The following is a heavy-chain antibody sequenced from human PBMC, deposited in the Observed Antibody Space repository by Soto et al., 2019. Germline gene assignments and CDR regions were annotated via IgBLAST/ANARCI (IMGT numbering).Heavy chain of an antibody. CDR3: ARGEYCSGGSCYPDFDY. Sequence: SETLSLTYTVSGGSISSYYWSWIRQPPGKGLEWIGYIYYSGSTNYNPSLKSRVTISVDTSKNQFSLKLSSVTAADTAVYYCARGEYCSGGSCYPDFDYWGQGTLVTVSS. D-gene: IGHD2-15*01. CDR1: GGSISSYY. V-gene: IGHV4-59*01. J-gene: IGHJ4*02. CDR2: IYYSGST.